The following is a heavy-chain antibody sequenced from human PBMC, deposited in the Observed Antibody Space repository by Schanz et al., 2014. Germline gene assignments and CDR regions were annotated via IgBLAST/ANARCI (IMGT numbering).Heavy chain of an antibody. CDR3: ARDGGRDGYNLAFDV. Sequence: EVQLVESGGGLIQPGGSLRLSCAVSGFTVNTNYMSWVRQAPGKGLEWISSMYINSGSTQYAGSVKGRFIISRDSSKKTLFLKMNSLRADDTDVYLCARDGGRDGYNLAFDVWGQGTLVTVSS. CDR1: GFTVNTNY. CDR2: MYINSGST. J-gene: IGHJ3*01. V-gene: IGHV3-53*01. D-gene: IGHD5-12*01.